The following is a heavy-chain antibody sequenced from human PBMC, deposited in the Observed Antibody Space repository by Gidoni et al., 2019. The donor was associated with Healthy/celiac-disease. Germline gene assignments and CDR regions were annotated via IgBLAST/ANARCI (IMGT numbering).Heavy chain of an antibody. CDR2: ISSSSSYM. CDR1: GFTLCSYT. D-gene: IGHD2-21*02. V-gene: IGHV3-21*01. CDR3: ARDGGDIVVVTAIPGGDYFDY. Sequence: EVQPVESGGGLVKPGGSLRLSCAASGFTLCSYTTTWVRQAPGKGLEWVSSISSSSSYMYYADSVKGQLTISRDNAKNSRYLQMNSLRAEDTAVYYGARDGGDIVVVTAIPGGDYFDYWGQGTLVTVSS. J-gene: IGHJ4*02.